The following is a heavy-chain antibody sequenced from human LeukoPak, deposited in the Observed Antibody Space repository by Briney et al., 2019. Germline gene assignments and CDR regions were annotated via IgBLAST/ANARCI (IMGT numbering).Heavy chain of an antibody. J-gene: IGHJ4*02. CDR2: IRNKANGGTA. Sequence: GGSLRLSCTASGFTFSDYAMTWVRQAPGKGLEWVGFIRNKANGGTADYAASVKGRFTISRDDSKTIAYLQMNSLKTEDTAVYFCSRAYSTGWLGINDYWGQGALVTVSS. CDR3: SRAYSTGWLGINDY. D-gene: IGHD6-19*01. CDR1: GFTFSDYA. V-gene: IGHV3-49*04.